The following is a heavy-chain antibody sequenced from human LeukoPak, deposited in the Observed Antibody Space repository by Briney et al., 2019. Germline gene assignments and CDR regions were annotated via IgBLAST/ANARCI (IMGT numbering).Heavy chain of an antibody. D-gene: IGHD3-22*01. Sequence: PGRSLRLSCATSGFTFSSYGMHWVRQAPGKGLEWVAVISYDGSNKYYADSVKGRFTISRDNSKNTLYLQMNSLRAEDTAVYYCAKSCYYDSSGSHPPPSFDSGGREPLVPVS. CDR2: ISYDGSNK. CDR3: AKSCYYDSSGSHPPPSFDS. J-gene: IGHJ4*02. CDR1: GFTFSSYG. V-gene: IGHV3-30*18.